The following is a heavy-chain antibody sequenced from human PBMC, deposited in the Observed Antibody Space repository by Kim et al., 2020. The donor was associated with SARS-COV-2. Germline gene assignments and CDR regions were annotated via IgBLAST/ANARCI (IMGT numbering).Heavy chain of an antibody. Sequence: SETLSLTCTVSGGSISSSSYYWGWIRQPPGKGLEWIGSIYYSGSTYYNPSLKSRVTISVDTSKNQFSLKLSSVTAADTAVYYCARHPLLRGRGDYWGQGTLVTVSS. CDR3: ARHPLLRGRGDY. J-gene: IGHJ4*02. CDR1: GGSISSSSYY. CDR2: IYYSGST. D-gene: IGHD3-16*01. V-gene: IGHV4-39*01.